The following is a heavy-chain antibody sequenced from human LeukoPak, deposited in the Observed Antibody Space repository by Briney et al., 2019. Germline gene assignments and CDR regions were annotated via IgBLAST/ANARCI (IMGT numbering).Heavy chain of an antibody. D-gene: IGHD1-1*01. V-gene: IGHV3-23*01. CDR2: ISGSGGST. Sequence: GGSLRLSCAASGFTFSSYAMSWVRQAPGKGLEWVSAISGSGGSTYYADSVKGRFTISRDNSKNTLYLQMNSLRAEDTAVYYCARRAWAGTTVYYYYYMDVWGKGTTVTISS. J-gene: IGHJ6*03. CDR1: GFTFSSYA. CDR3: ARRAWAGTTVYYYYYMDV.